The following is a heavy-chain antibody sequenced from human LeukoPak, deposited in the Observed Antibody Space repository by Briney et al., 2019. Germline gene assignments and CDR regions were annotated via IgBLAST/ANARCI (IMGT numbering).Heavy chain of an antibody. J-gene: IGHJ4*02. CDR3: ARMGEYIVEVVAATPFDY. V-gene: IGHV1-18*04. CDR2: ISAYNGNT. Sequence: ASVKVSCKASGYTFTSYGISWVRQAPGQGLEWMGWISAYNGNTNYAQKLQGRVTMTTDTSTSTAYMELRSLRSDDTAVYYCARMGEYIVEVVAATPFDYWGQGTLVTVSS. D-gene: IGHD2-15*01. CDR1: GYTFTSYG.